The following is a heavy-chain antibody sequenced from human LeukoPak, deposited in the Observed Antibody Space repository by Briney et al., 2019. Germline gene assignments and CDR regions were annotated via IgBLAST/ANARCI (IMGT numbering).Heavy chain of an antibody. J-gene: IGHJ4*02. CDR2: IRGSGDST. V-gene: IGHV3-23*01. D-gene: IGHD3-22*01. Sequence: GGSLRLSCAASGFTFSSYAMSWVRQAPGKGLEWVSGIRGSGDSTFYADSVKGRFTISRDNSKNTLYLQMNSLRVEDTAVYYCAKDRILYDTSGPTYYFDYWGQGTLVTVSS. CDR3: AKDRILYDTSGPTYYFDY. CDR1: GFTFSSYA.